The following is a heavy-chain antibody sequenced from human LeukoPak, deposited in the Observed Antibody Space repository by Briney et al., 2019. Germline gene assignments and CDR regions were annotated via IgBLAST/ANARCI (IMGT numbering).Heavy chain of an antibody. CDR1: GFIFSSYA. D-gene: IGHD1-26*01. J-gene: IGHJ3*02. CDR2: ISGSGGGT. V-gene: IGHV3-23*01. Sequence: GGSLRLSCAASGFIFSSYAMSWVRQAPGKGLEWVSGISGSGGGTYYADSVKGRFTISRDNSKSTLYLQMNSLRAEDTAVYYCAKDTAGELGIDIWGQGTMVTVSS. CDR3: AKDTAGELGIDI.